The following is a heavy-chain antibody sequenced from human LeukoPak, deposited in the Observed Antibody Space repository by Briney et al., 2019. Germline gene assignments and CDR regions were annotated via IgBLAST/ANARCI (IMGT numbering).Heavy chain of an antibody. CDR1: GYAFNDYF. J-gene: IGHJ4*02. V-gene: IGHV1-2*02. Sequence: GASVKVSCKATGYAFNDYFMHWVRQAPGQGLEWMGGINPSSGGTNYAQKFQARVTMTRDTSISTAYMELSRLTSDDTAVYYCAGRGYSAYDIAYWGQGTLVTVSS. D-gene: IGHD5-12*01. CDR2: INPSSGGT. CDR3: AGRGYSAYDIAY.